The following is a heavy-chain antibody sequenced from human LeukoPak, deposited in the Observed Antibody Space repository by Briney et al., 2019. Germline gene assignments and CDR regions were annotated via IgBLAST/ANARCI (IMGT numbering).Heavy chain of an antibody. CDR1: GFTFSNYW. D-gene: IGHD3-22*01. CDR3: TTDYRSYYYDSSGYYFDY. Sequence: GGSLRLSCAASGFTFSNYWMGWVRQAPGKGLEWVANIKHDGSEIYYVDSVKGRFTISRDTAKDSLYLQMNSLRAEDTAVYYCTTDYRSYYYDSSGYYFDYWGQGTLVTVSS. J-gene: IGHJ4*02. V-gene: IGHV3-7*01. CDR2: IKHDGSEI.